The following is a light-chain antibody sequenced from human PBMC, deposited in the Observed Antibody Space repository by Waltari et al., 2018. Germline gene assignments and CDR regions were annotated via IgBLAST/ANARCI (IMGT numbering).Light chain of an antibody. CDR1: QSLVHTNGNTY. V-gene: IGKV2-24*01. CDR3: MQTTQFPWT. J-gene: IGKJ1*01. CDR2: NSF. Sequence: DFVMTQTPLSLPVALGQPASISCRSSQSLVHTNGNTYLSWLHQRPGLPQRLLIHNSFNRFSGAPDRFSGSGAGTDFTLKISRVEAEDVGIYYCMQTTQFPWTLGQGTKVEIK.